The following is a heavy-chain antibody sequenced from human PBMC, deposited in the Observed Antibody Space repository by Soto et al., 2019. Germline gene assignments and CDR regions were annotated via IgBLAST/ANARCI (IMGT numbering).Heavy chain of an antibody. J-gene: IGHJ4*02. Sequence: EVQLLESGGGLVQPGGSRRLSLVASGFTFSTYAMSWVRQAPGRGLECFSSIDGSGAGTYYSDSVRGRFTISRDNSKNTLDLQMDSLRAEDTAVYYCAKGDILTGSRQGWDYWGQGTLVTVSS. CDR1: GFTFSTYA. D-gene: IGHD3-9*01. CDR2: IDGSGAGT. V-gene: IGHV3-23*01. CDR3: AKGDILTGSRQGWDY.